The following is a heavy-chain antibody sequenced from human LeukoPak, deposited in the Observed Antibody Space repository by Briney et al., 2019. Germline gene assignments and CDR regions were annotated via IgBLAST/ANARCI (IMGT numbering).Heavy chain of an antibody. CDR2: IWYDGSNK. CDR3: ARETYYYDSSGYSYYYYYMDV. Sequence: PGRSLRLSCAASGFTFSSYGMHWVRQAPGKGLEWVAVIWYDGSNKYYADSVKGRFTISRDNSKNTLYLQMNSLRAEDTAVYYCARETYYYDSSGYSYYYYYMDVWGKGTTVTVSS. D-gene: IGHD3-22*01. V-gene: IGHV3-30*19. CDR1: GFTFSSYG. J-gene: IGHJ6*03.